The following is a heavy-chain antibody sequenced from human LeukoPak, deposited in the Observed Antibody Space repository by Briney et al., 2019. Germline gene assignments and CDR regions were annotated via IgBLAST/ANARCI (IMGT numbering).Heavy chain of an antibody. CDR2: FYTSGST. CDR3: ARDGRLGDWNYFDY. CDR1: DGSINSYA. D-gene: IGHD2-21*02. V-gene: IGHV4-4*07. J-gene: IGHJ4*02. Sequence: SETLSLTCIVSDGSINSYAWSWIRQPAGKGLEWIGRFYTSGSTNYNPSLKSRVTMSVDTSKSQFSLTLNSVTAADTAVYYCARDGRLGDWNYFDYWGQGTQVTVSS.